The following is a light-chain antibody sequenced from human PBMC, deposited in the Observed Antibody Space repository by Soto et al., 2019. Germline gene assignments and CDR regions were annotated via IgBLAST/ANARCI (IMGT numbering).Light chain of an antibody. J-gene: IGKJ1*01. V-gene: IGKV3-15*01. CDR3: QQYDDWRRT. Sequence: EIVMTQSPATLSVSPGERATLSCRARQSVSSNLAGYQQKPGQAPRLLIYGASTRATGVPARFSGGGSGTEFTLSVSRLQSKDFAVYYCQQYDDWRRTFGQGTKVEIK. CDR2: GAS. CDR1: QSVSSN.